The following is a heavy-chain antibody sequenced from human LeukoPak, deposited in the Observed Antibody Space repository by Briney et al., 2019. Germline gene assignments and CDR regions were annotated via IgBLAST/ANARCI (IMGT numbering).Heavy chain of an antibody. J-gene: IGHJ4*02. CDR2: ISWNSGSI. Sequence: PGGSLRLSCAASGFTFDDYAMHWVRQAPGKGLEWVSGISWNSGSIGYADSVKGRFTISRDNAKNSLYLQMNSLRAEDTALYYCARTPDYSSSWVFDYWGQGTLVTVSS. CDR1: GFTFDDYA. V-gene: IGHV3-9*01. D-gene: IGHD6-13*01. CDR3: ARTPDYSSSWVFDY.